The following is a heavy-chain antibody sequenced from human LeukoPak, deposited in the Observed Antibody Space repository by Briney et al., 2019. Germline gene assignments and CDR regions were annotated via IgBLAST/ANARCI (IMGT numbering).Heavy chain of an antibody. Sequence: GGSLRLSCAASGFTFSSYEMNWVRQAPGKGLEWVSYISRSGRTIYYADSVNGRFTISRDNAKNSLYLQMNSLRAEDTAIYYCARDLGSSTFDYWGQGTLVTVSS. V-gene: IGHV3-48*03. CDR1: GFTFSSYE. J-gene: IGHJ4*02. D-gene: IGHD6-6*01. CDR3: ARDLGSSTFDY. CDR2: ISRSGRTI.